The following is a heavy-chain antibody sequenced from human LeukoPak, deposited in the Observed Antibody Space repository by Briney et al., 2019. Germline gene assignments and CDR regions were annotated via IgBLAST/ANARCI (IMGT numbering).Heavy chain of an antibody. CDR2: ISYDGSNK. Sequence: PGGSLRLSCAASGFTFSSYAMHWVRQAPGKGLEWVAVISYDGSNKYYANSVKGRFTISRDNSKNTLYLQMNSLRAEDTAVYYCARGPGYYYGSGILFDYWGQGTLVTVSS. CDR1: GFTFSSYA. J-gene: IGHJ4*02. V-gene: IGHV3-30-3*01. CDR3: ARGPGYYYGSGILFDY. D-gene: IGHD3-10*01.